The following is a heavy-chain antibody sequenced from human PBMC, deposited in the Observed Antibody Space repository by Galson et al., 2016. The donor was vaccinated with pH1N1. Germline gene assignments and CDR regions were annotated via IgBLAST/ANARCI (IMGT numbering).Heavy chain of an antibody. CDR1: GFTFTNYA. Sequence: SLRLSCAASGFTFTNYAVSWVRQAPGKGLEWVSAISGSGGSTYYADSVKGRFTISRDNSKNTLSLQMNSLRAEDTAVYYCAKDSGYYYGSGNYYGGMDVWGQGTTVTVSS. CDR2: ISGSGGST. J-gene: IGHJ6*02. CDR3: AKDSGYYYGSGNYYGGMDV. V-gene: IGHV3-23*01. D-gene: IGHD3-10*01.